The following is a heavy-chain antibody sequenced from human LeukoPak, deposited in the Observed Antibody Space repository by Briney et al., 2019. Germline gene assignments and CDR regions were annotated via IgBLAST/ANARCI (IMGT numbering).Heavy chain of an antibody. D-gene: IGHD3-22*01. CDR2: IYSCGST. V-gene: IGHV3-66*03. CDR3: ATPLDYYDSSGYHQGGD. CDR1: GFTFSSNY. Sequence: GGSLRLSCAASGFTFSSNYMSWVRQAPGKGLEWVSVIYSCGSTDYADSVKGRFTISRDNSKNTLYLQMNSLRAEDTAVYYCATPLDYYDSSGYHQGGDWGQGTLVTVSS. J-gene: IGHJ4*02.